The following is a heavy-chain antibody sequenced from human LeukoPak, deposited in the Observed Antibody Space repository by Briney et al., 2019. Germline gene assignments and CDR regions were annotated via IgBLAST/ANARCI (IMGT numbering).Heavy chain of an antibody. CDR2: ISSSGSTI. J-gene: IGHJ4*02. V-gene: IGHV3-48*01. D-gene: IGHD6-19*01. CDR1: GFTFSSYG. CDR3: ARTYSSGWYYFDY. Sequence: GGSLRLSCAASGFTFSSYGMHWVRQAPGKGLEWVSSISSSGSTIYYADSVKGRFTISRDNAKNSLYLQMISLRAEDTAVYYCARTYSSGWYYFDYWGQGTLVTVSS.